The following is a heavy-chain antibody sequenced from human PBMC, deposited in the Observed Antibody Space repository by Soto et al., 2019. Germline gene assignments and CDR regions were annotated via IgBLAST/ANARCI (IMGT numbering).Heavy chain of an antibody. V-gene: IGHV3-30*18. CDR3: AKEGIELWSAFDY. D-gene: IGHD5-18*01. CDR2: ISDDGKNE. J-gene: IGHJ4*02. Sequence: QVQLVESGGGVVQPGRSLRLSCAASGFTFSNYGIHWVRQAPGKGLEWVAVISDDGKNEYYADSVKGRFTLSRDNSKNTLYLQMNSLRAEDTAVYYCAKEGIELWSAFDYWGQGTLVTVSS. CDR1: GFTFSNYG.